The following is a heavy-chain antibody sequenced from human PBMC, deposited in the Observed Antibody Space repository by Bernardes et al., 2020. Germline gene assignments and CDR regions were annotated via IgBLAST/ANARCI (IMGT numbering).Heavy chain of an antibody. D-gene: IGHD4-4*01. CDR2: IYYSGST. Sequence: TLSLTCTASGASISSRYYYWGWIRQPPGKGLEWIGSIYYSGSTHYNPSLKSRVTIPVDTSKNQFSLKLSSVTAADTAVYYCARHTGRDDYKSKYAFDIWGQGTMVTVSS. V-gene: IGHV4-39*01. J-gene: IGHJ3*02. CDR1: GASISSRYYY. CDR3: ARHTGRDDYKSKYAFDI.